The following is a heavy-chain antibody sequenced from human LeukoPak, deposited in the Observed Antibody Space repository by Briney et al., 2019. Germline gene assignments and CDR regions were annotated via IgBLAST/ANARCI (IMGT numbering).Heavy chain of an antibody. J-gene: IGHJ5*02. Sequence: SVKVSCKASGGTFSSYAISWVRQAPGQGLEWMGRINPILGIANYAQKFQGRVTITADKSTSTAYMELSSLRSEDTAVYYCARDLEGSGSYYLNWFDPWSQGTLVTVSS. CDR3: ARDLEGSGSYYLNWFDP. CDR1: GGTFSSYA. V-gene: IGHV1-69*04. D-gene: IGHD3-10*01. CDR2: INPILGIA.